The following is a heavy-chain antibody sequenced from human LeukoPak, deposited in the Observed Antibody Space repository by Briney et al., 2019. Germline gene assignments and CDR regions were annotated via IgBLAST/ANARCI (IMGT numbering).Heavy chain of an antibody. D-gene: IGHD5-24*01. CDR2: INPYSGGT. CDR1: RYTFPGYY. V-gene: IGHV1-2*02. Sequence: ASVKVSSKAYRYTFPGYYMHWVRQAPGQGLVWMGWINPYSGGTKYAQKFQGRVTMNRDTSISTAYMQLSRLRSGDTAIFYCVTRDGYNRDYWGQGTLVTVSS. CDR3: VTRDGYNRDY. J-gene: IGHJ4*02.